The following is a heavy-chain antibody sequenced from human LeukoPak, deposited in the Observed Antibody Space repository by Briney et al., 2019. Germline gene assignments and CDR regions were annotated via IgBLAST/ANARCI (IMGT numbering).Heavy chain of an antibody. CDR1: GGSISSGGYY. CDR2: IYYSGST. Sequence: SQTLSLTCTVSGGSISSGGYYWSWIRQHPGKGLEWIGYIYYSGSTYYNPSLKSRVTISVDTSKNQFSLKLSSVTAADTAVYYCARGRGLCSGGSCYSSYYYYGMDVWGQGTTVTVSS. J-gene: IGHJ6*02. CDR3: ARGRGLCSGGSCYSSYYYYGMDV. D-gene: IGHD2-15*01. V-gene: IGHV4-31*03.